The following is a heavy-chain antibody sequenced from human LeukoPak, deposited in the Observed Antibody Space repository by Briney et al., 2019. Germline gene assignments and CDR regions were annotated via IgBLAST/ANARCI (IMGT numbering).Heavy chain of an antibody. D-gene: IGHD3-3*01. J-gene: IGHJ6*02. CDR3: ASETYYDFWSGYFGTYGMDV. Sequence: GGSLRLSCAASGFTFSSYAMSWVRQAPGKGLEWVSAISGSGGSTYYADSVKGRFTIPRDNSKNTLYLQMNSLRAEDTAVYYCASETYYDFWSGYFGTYGMDVWGQGTTVTVSS. CDR1: GFTFSSYA. V-gene: IGHV3-23*01. CDR2: ISGSGGST.